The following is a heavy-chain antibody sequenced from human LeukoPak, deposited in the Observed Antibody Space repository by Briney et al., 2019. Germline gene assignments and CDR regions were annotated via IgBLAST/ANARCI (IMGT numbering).Heavy chain of an antibody. CDR1: GFTFDDYA. J-gene: IGHJ6*02. CDR2: ISWNSGSK. V-gene: IGHV3-9*01. CDR3: ARDCSSTSCYNRYLYYGMDV. Sequence: GRSLRLSCAASGFTFDDYAMHWVRQAPGKGLEWVSGISWNSGSKGYADSVKGRFTISRDNAKKSLYLQMNSLRAEDTALYYCARDCSSTSCYNRYLYYGMDVWGQGTTVTVSS. D-gene: IGHD2-2*02.